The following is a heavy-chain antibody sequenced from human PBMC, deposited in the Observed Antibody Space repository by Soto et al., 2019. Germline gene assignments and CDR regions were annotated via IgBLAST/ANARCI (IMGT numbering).Heavy chain of an antibody. CDR2: ISYEGSNK. CDR3: AKDALYYYDSSGYRGYYYYGMDV. J-gene: IGHJ6*02. D-gene: IGHD3-22*01. Sequence: GGSLRLSCAASGFTFSSYGMHWVRQAPGKGLEWVAVISYEGSNKYYADSVKGRFTISRDNSKNTLYLQMNSLRAEDTAVYYCAKDALYYYDSSGYRGYYYYGMDVWGQGTTVTVSS. V-gene: IGHV3-30*18. CDR1: GFTFSSYG.